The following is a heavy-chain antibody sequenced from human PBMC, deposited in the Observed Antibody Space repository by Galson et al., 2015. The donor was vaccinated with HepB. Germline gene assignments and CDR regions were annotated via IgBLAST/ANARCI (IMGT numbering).Heavy chain of an antibody. V-gene: IGHV1-69*01. CDR1: GGTFRTYS. Sequence: QSGAEVKKPGESLKISCKASGGTFRTYSISWVRQAPGQGLEWMGGITPLFGSAKYAQKYRDRLTITADESTSTAYMELSSLRSEDTAVCYCAREGSAKSAVNSPFDHWGQGTLVIVSS. D-gene: IGHD2-2*01. J-gene: IGHJ5*02. CDR2: ITPLFGSA. CDR3: AREGSAKSAVNSPFDH.